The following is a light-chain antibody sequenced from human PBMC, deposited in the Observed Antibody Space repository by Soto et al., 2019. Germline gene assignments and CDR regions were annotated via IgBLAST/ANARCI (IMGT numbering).Light chain of an antibody. CDR3: AVWDDSLSPAV. V-gene: IGLV1-44*01. CDR2: LNN. Sequence: QSVLTQPPSASATPGQRVTISCSGSSSNIGSNTVNWYQQYPGTAPNLLIYLNNQRPSGVPDRFSCSRSGTSATLAISGLQSDDEADYHCAVWDDSLSPAVFGGGTKVTVL. J-gene: IGLJ3*02. CDR1: SSNIGSNT.